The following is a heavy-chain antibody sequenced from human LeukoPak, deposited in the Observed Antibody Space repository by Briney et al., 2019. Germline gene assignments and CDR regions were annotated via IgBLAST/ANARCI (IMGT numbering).Heavy chain of an antibody. J-gene: IGHJ4*02. CDR2: INSDGSST. D-gene: IGHD3-9*01. CDR1: GFTFSSYW. V-gene: IGHV3-74*01. Sequence: GGSLRLSCAASGFTFSSYWMHWVRHAPGKGLVWVSHINSDGSSTTYADSVKGRFTISRDNAKNTLYLQMNSLRAEDTAVYYCARAGRGLRYFDWLTYDYWGQGTLVTVSS. CDR3: ARAGRGLRYFDWLTYDY.